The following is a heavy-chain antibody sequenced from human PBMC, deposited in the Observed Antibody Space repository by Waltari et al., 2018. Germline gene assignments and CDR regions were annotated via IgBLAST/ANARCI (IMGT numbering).Heavy chain of an antibody. CDR3: VKDFERYRTVPYAVNPFDL. CDR1: GFTFSSYG. D-gene: IGHD4-4*01. V-gene: IGHV3-33*06. CDR2: IWYDGSNK. J-gene: IGHJ3*01. Sequence: QVQLVESGGGVVQPGRSLRLSCAASGFTFSSYGMHWVRQAPGKGLEWVAVIWYDGSNKYYADSVKGRFTISRDNSKNTLYLQMNSLRAEDTALYYCVKDFERYRTVPYAVNPFDLWGHGIMVIVSS.